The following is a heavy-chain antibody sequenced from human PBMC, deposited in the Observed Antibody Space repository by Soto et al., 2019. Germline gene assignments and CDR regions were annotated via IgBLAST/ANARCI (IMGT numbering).Heavy chain of an antibody. D-gene: IGHD3-10*01. CDR2: IYYSGST. V-gene: IGHV4-30-4*01. J-gene: IGHJ4*02. CDR1: GGSISSGDYY. CDR3: ARAYGSVPRGGFDY. Sequence: PSETLSLTCTVSGGSISSGDYYWSWIRQPPGKGLEWIGYIYYSGSTYYNPSLKSRVTISVDTSKNQFSLKLSSVTAADTAVYYCARAYGSVPRGGFDYWGQGTLVTVSS.